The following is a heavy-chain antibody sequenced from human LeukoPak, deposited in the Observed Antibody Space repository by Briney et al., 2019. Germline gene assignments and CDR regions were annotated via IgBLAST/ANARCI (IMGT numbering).Heavy chain of an antibody. Sequence: GASVKVSCKASGGTFSSYAISWARQAPGQGLEWMGKIIPILGIANDAQKFQGRVTITADKSTSTAYMELSSLRSEDTAVYYCARGNRDGYNYYAFDIWGQGTMVTVSS. CDR2: IIPILGIA. CDR1: GGTFSSYA. J-gene: IGHJ3*02. V-gene: IGHV1-69*04. CDR3: ARGNRDGYNYYAFDI. D-gene: IGHD5-24*01.